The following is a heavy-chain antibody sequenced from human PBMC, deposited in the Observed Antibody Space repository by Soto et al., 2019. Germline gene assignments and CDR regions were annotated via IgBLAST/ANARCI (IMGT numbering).Heavy chain of an antibody. Sequence: QVQLVESGGGVVQPGTSLRLSCAASGFSFSDYGMHWVRQAPGKGLEWVAVIWFDGSNKYYAESVKGRFTISRDNSKNTVGLQMDRLRADDTAVYYCARRRSTVTTAWFYHAMDVWGQGTTVTVSS. D-gene: IGHD4-17*01. V-gene: IGHV3-33*01. CDR3: ARRRSTVTTAWFYHAMDV. CDR2: IWFDGSNK. J-gene: IGHJ6*02. CDR1: GFSFSDYG.